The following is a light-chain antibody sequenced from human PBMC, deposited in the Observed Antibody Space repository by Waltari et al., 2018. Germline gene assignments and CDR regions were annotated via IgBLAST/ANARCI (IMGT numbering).Light chain of an antibody. Sequence: DIVMTQSTESLAVYLGERATINCKSSQSVLYSSNNKTYLDWDQQKPGPPRKLLISSASTRESGVPDRFSGSGSGTDFTLTINSLQADDVAVYYCQQYYSTPLTFGGGTKVEIK. J-gene: IGKJ4*01. CDR3: QQYYSTPLT. CDR1: QSVLYSSNNKTY. CDR2: SAS. V-gene: IGKV4-1*01.